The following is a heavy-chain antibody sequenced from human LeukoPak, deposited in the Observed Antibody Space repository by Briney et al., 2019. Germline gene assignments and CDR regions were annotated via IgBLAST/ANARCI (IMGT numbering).Heavy chain of an antibody. CDR2: ISSSSSYI. CDR1: GFTFSSYS. J-gene: IGHJ4*02. Sequence: GGSLRLSCAASGFTFSSYSMNWVRQAPGKGLEWVSSISSSSSYIYYADSVKGRFTISRDNAKNSLHLQMNSLRAEDTAVYYCARGAVDALDYWGQGTLVTVSS. D-gene: IGHD6-19*01. V-gene: IGHV3-21*01. CDR3: ARGAVDALDY.